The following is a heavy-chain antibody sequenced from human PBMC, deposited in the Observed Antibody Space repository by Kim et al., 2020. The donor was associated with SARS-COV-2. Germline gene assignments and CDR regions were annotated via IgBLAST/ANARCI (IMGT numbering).Heavy chain of an antibody. CDR3: ARDRGTHSSSWLRVDAFDI. V-gene: IGHV3-11*04. Sequence: GGSLRLSCAASGFTFSDYYMSWIRQAPGKGLEWVSCINSGGSTIYYADSVKGRFTISRDNAKNLLYLQMNSLRAEDRAVYYCARDRGTHSSSWLRVDAFDIWGLGTMVTVSS. J-gene: IGHJ3*02. CDR2: INSGGSTI. CDR1: GFTFSDYY. D-gene: IGHD6-13*01.